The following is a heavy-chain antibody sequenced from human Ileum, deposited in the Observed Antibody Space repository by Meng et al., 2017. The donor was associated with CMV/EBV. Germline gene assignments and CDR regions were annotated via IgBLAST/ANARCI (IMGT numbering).Heavy chain of an antibody. CDR1: GFTFRSYA. J-gene: IGHJ4*02. V-gene: IGHV3-30-3*01. CDR2: ISSDGNIK. D-gene: IGHD6-13*01. Sequence: QVQLVESGGGVVQPGVSPRLACSVPGFTFRSYAMNWIRQAPGKGLEWVAVISSDGNIKYYADSVRGRFTVSRDNSKNTAFLQMHSLRAEDTALYYCAREGYSYSSIGDLDYWGQGTLVTVSS. CDR3: AREGYSYSSIGDLDY.